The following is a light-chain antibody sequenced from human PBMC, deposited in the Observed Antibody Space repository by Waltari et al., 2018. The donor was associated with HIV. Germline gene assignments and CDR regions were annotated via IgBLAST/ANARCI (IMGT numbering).Light chain of an antibody. CDR2: DVK. J-gene: IGLJ2*01. CDR1: SSDVGGYDY. Sequence: QSALTQPRAVSGSPGQSVTIACTGTSSDVGGYDYVTWYQQRPGKAPKHMIHDVKKRASVVPHRYPGSKYGNKASLTISGLQAEDQADYYCCSYAGTYTLVLFGGGTKLPVL. CDR3: CSYAGTYTLVL. V-gene: IGLV2-11*02.